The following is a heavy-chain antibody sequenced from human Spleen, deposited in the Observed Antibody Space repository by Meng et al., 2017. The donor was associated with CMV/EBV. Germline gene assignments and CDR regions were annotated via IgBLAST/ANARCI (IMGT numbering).Heavy chain of an antibody. J-gene: IGHJ4*02. CDR3: AQDGNFGTRGFDH. Sequence: GESLKISCAASGFTLRTYWMHWVRQSRGKGLVWVSSIGSDSVYMYYADSVRGRFTVSRDNSKNALYLQMSSLRAEDTAVYYCAQDGNFGTRGFDHWGQGTLVTVSS. CDR1: GFTLRTYW. CDR2: IGSDSVYM. D-gene: IGHD2-8*01. V-gene: IGHV3-21*04.